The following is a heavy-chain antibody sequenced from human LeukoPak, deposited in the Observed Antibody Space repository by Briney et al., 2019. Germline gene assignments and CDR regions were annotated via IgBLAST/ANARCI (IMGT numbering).Heavy chain of an antibody. CDR2: INHSGST. CDR1: GGSFSGYY. D-gene: IGHD2-2*02. Sequence: SETLSLTCAVYGGSFSGYYWSWIRQPPGKELEWIGEINHSGSTNYNPSLKSRVTISVDTSKNQFSLKLSSVTAADTAGYYCATHRGYCSSTSCYRRPGWFDPWGQGTLVTVSS. V-gene: IGHV4-34*01. CDR3: ATHRGYCSSTSCYRRPGWFDP. J-gene: IGHJ5*02.